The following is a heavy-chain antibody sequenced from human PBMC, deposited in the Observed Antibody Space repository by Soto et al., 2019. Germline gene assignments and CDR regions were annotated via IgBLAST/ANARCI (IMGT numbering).Heavy chain of an antibody. D-gene: IGHD1-26*01. V-gene: IGHV1-18*01. CDR2: ISAYNGNT. J-gene: IGHJ5*02. CDR1: GYTFTSYG. Sequence: ASVRVSCKASGYTFTSYGISWVRQAPGQGLEWMGWISAYNGNTNYAQKLQGRVTMTTDTSTSTAYMELRSLRSDDTAVYYCARGGGSYNKLNWFDPWGQGTLVTVSS. CDR3: ARGGGSYNKLNWFDP.